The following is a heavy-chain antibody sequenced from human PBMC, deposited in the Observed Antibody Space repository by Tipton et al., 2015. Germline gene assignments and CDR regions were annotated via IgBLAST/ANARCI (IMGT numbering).Heavy chain of an antibody. J-gene: IGHJ6*02. CDR2: IYYSGST. CDR3: ARDTFPPGSYGMDV. Sequence: TLSLTCTVSGVSISSGGYYWSWIRQHPGKGLECIGYIYYSGSTHYNPSLKSRVTISVDTSKNQFSLKLSSVTAADTAMYYCARDTFPPGSYGMDVWGQGTTVTVSS. V-gene: IGHV4-31*03. CDR1: GVSISSGGYY.